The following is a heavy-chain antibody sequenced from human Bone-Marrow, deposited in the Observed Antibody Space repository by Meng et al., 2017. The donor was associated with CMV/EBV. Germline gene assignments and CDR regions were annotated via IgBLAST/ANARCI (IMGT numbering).Heavy chain of an antibody. D-gene: IGHD3-3*01. Sequence: GGSLRLSCAASGFTFSSYWMHWVRQAPGKGLEWVSAISGSGGSTYYADSVKGRFTISRDNSKNTLYLQMNSLRAEDTAVYYCAKGRCDFWKPCYGMDVWGQGTTVTVSS. CDR1: GFTFSSYW. CDR2: ISGSGGST. CDR3: AKGRCDFWKPCYGMDV. V-gene: IGHV3-23*01. J-gene: IGHJ6*02.